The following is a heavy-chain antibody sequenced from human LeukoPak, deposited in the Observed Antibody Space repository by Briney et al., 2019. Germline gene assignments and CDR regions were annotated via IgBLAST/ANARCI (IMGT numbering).Heavy chain of an antibody. CDR2: ISTSSSYI. CDR1: GFTFSSNS. Sequence: PGGSLRLSCAGSGFTFSSNSMTWVRQAPGKGLEWVSSISTSSSYIDYADSVKGRFTISRDNAKNSLYLQMNSLRVDDTAVYYCARGSSNIAGRDNWFDPWGQGTLVTVSS. D-gene: IGHD6-13*01. V-gene: IGHV3-21*01. CDR3: ARGSSNIAGRDNWFDP. J-gene: IGHJ5*02.